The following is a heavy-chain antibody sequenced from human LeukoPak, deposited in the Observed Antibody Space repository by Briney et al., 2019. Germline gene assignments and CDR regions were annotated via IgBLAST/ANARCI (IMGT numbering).Heavy chain of an antibody. CDR2: ISGSGGST. V-gene: IGHV3-23*01. D-gene: IGHD3-22*01. CDR1: GFTFSSYG. Sequence: GGSLRLSCAASGFTFSSYGMSWVRQAPGKGLEWVSAISGSGGSTYYADSVRGRFTISRDNSKNTLYLQMNSLRAEDTAVYYCAKDAPKYYYDSSGYHDAFHIWGQGTMVTVSS. J-gene: IGHJ3*02. CDR3: AKDAPKYYYDSSGYHDAFHI.